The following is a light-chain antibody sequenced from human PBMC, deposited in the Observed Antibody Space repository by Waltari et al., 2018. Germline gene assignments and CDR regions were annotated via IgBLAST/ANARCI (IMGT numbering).Light chain of an antibody. V-gene: IGLV2-11*01. CDR2: DLT. Sequence: QSALTQPRSVSGSPGQSVTIPCTGTSSDVGGYMYVSWYQQRPGQAPKLLIYDLTYRPSGVPDRFSGSKSGNTASLTISGLQAEDEADYYCCSYADGNTYLFGTGTFVTVL. CDR3: CSYADGNTYL. J-gene: IGLJ1*01. CDR1: SSDVGGYMY.